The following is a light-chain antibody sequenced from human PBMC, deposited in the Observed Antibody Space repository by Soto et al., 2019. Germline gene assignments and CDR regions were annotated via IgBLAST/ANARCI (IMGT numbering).Light chain of an antibody. Sequence: EIVMTQSPATLSVSPGERATLSCRASQSVSNNLAWYQKKPGQAPRLLIYGASTRATGIPARFSGSGSGTEFTLTISSLQSEDFAFYYCQQYGISPTFGQGTKVEIK. CDR3: QQYGISPT. V-gene: IGKV3-15*01. CDR1: QSVSNN. J-gene: IGKJ1*01. CDR2: GAS.